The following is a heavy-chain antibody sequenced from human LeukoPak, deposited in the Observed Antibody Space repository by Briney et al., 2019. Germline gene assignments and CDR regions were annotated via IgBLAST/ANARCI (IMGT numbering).Heavy chain of an antibody. D-gene: IGHD5-18*01. CDR3: AKDLEGGGYSHGSLDY. J-gene: IGHJ4*02. V-gene: IGHV3-30*18. CDR1: GFTFSSYG. CDR2: ISYDGSNK. Sequence: GGSLRLSCAASGFTFSSYGMHWVRQAPGKGLEWVAVISYDGSNKYYADSVKGRFTISRDNSKNTLYLQMNSLRAEDTAVYYCAKDLEGGGYSHGSLDYWGQGTLVTVSS.